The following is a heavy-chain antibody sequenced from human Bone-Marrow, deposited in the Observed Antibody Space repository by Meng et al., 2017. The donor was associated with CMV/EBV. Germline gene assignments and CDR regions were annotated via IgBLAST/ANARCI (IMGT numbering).Heavy chain of an antibody. J-gene: IGHJ4*02. D-gene: IGHD6-6*01. V-gene: IGHV4-39*02. CDR1: GDSISSSRYY. Sequence: SETLSLTCTVSGDSISSSRYYWGWIRQPPGKGPEWIGSIYYSGSTYYNPSLKSRVTISVDTSKNHLSLKLSSVTAADTAVYYCARGVRESSIAARQRGLYFDYWGQGTLVTVSS. CDR2: IYYSGST. CDR3: ARGVRESSIAARQRGLYFDY.